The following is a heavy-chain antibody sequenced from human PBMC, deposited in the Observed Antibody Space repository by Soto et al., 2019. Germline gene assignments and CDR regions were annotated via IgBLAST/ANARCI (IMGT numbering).Heavy chain of an antibody. CDR2: ISSSSSYI. CDR1: GFTFSSYS. J-gene: IGHJ6*02. Sequence: GGSLRLSCAASGFTFSSYSMNWVRQAPGKGLEWVSSISSSSSYIYYADSVKGRFTISRDNAKNSLYLQMNSLRAEDTAVYYCARDYGVGLGELLSYYYYGMDVCGQGTTITVSS. V-gene: IGHV3-21*01. D-gene: IGHD3-10*01. CDR3: ARDYGVGLGELLSYYYYGMDV.